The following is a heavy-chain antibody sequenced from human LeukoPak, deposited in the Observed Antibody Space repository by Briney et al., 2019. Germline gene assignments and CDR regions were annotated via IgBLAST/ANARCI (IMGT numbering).Heavy chain of an antibody. D-gene: IGHD6-19*01. CDR2: IYYSGST. J-gene: IGHJ4*02. Sequence: SETLSLTCTVSGGSISSYYWSWIRQPPGKGLEWIGYIYYSGSTNYNPSLKSRVTISVDTSKNQFSLKLSSVTAADTAVYYCARSRQWLVDYFDYWGQGTLVTVSS. CDR3: ARSRQWLVDYFDY. V-gene: IGHV4-59*01. CDR1: GGSISSYY.